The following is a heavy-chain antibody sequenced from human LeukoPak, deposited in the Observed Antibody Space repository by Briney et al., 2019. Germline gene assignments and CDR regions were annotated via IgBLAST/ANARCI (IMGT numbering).Heavy chain of an antibody. CDR2: ISGSGSST. J-gene: IGHJ4*02. D-gene: IGHD2-2*01. V-gene: IGHV3-23*01. CDR1: GFTFSSYA. Sequence: GGSLRLSCAASGFTFSSYAMSWVRQAPGKGLEWVSAISGSGSSTYYADSVKGRFTISRDNSKNTLYLQMKRLRAEDTAIYYCAKTSARGYQIDYWGQGNLVTVSS. CDR3: AKTSARGYQIDY.